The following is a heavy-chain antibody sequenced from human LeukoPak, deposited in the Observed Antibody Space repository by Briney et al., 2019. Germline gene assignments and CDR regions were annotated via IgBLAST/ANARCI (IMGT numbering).Heavy chain of an antibody. CDR3: AKSPIAAPRYNFMDV. Sequence: PGGSLRLSCAASGFTFSSYSMNWVRQAPGKGLEWVAFIQYDESNKYYADSVKGRFTFSRDNSKNTMYLQMISLRAEDTAVYFCAKSPIAAPRYNFMDVWGKGTMVIVSS. V-gene: IGHV3-30*02. D-gene: IGHD6-13*01. CDR1: GFTFSSYS. CDR2: IQYDESNK. J-gene: IGHJ6*03.